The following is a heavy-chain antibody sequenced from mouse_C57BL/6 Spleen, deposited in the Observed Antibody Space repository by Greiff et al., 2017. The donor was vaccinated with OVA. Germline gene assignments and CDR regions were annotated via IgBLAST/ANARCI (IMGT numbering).Heavy chain of an antibody. V-gene: IGHV1-59*01. D-gene: IGHD3-3*01. J-gene: IGHJ2*01. CDR2: IDPSDSYT. Sequence: VQGVESGAELVRPGTSVKLSCKASGYTFTSYWMRWVKQRPGLGLEWIGVIDPSDSYTNYNQKFKGKATLTVDTSSSTAYMQLSSLTSEDSAVYYCARSGDNFDYWGQGTTLTVSS. CDR3: ARSGDNFDY. CDR1: GYTFTSYW.